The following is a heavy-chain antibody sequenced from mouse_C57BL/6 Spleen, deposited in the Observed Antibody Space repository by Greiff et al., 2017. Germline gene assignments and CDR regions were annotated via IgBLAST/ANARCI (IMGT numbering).Heavy chain of an antibody. D-gene: IGHD2-13*01. CDR2: IDPSDSYT. J-gene: IGHJ4*01. CDR3: ARALTPYAMDY. CDR1: GYTFPSYW. Sequence: QVQLQQPGAELVMPGASVKLSCKASGYTFPSYWMHWVKQTPGQGLEWIGEIDPSDSYTNYNQKFKGKSTLTVDKSSSTAYMQLSSLTSEDSAVYYCARALTPYAMDYWGQGTSVTVSS. V-gene: IGHV1-69*01.